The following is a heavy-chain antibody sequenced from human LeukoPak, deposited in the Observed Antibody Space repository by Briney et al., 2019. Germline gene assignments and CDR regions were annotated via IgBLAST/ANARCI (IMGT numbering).Heavy chain of an antibody. V-gene: IGHV1-24*01. CDR2: FDPEDGET. CDR1: GYTLTELS. CDR3: ATDQVRAGGSSVYFDY. D-gene: IGHD3-16*01. J-gene: IGHJ4*02. Sequence: ASVKVSCKVSGYTLTELSMHWVRQAPGKGLEWMGGFDPEDGETIYAQKFQGRVTMTEDTSTDTAYMELSSLRSGDTAVYYCATDQVRAGGSSVYFDYWGQGTLVTVSS.